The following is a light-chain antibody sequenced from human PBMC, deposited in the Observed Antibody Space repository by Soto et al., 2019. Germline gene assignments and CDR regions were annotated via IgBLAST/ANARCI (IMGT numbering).Light chain of an antibody. CDR2: EVR. J-gene: IGLJ1*01. CDR3: SSYAGSNAYV. CDR1: SSDVGDYNS. V-gene: IGLV2-8*01. Sequence: LTQPPSASGSPGQSVTISCTGTSSDVGDYNSVSWYQQYPGKAPEVIIYEVRKRPSGVPDRFSGSKSGNTASPTVSGLQAEDEADYYCSSYAGSNAYVFGTGTKVTVL.